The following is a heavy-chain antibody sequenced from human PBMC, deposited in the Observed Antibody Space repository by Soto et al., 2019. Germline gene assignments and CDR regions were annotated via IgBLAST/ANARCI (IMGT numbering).Heavy chain of an antibody. D-gene: IGHD3-9*01. CDR2: ISGSGGST. V-gene: IGHV3-23*01. CDR1: GFTSSSEV. J-gene: IGHJ4*02. CDR3: AKGVDYDILTGPIDY. Sequence: GGSLRLSCAASGFTSSSEVMSWVRQAPGKGLEWVSAISGSGGSTYYADSVKGRFTISRDNSKNTLYLQMNSLRAEDTAVYYCAKGVDYDILTGPIDYWGQGTLVTVSS.